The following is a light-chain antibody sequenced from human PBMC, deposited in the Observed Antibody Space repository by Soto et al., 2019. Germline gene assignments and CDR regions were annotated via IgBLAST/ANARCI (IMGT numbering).Light chain of an antibody. CDR1: QSISNY. CDR2: AAS. V-gene: IGKV1-27*01. J-gene: IGKJ4*01. Sequence: DIQMTQSPSSLSASVGDRVTITCRASQSISNYLAWYQQKPGKVPKLLIYAASTLQSGVPSRFSGSGSGTDFTLTISSLQPEDVATYYCQKYNSAPPDFGGGTKVEIK. CDR3: QKYNSAPPD.